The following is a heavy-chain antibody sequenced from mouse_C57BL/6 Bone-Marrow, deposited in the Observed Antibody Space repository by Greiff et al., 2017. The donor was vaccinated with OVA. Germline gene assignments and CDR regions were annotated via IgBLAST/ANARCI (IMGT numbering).Heavy chain of an antibody. CDR3: AREGILPAWDY. CDR1: GYSITSGYY. J-gene: IGHJ4*01. D-gene: IGHD1-1*01. CDR2: ISYGGSN. Sequence: EVKLQESGPGLVKPSQSLSLTCSVTGYSITSGYYWNWIRQFPGNKLEWMGYISYGGSNNYNPSLQNRISIARDTSKNQFLLKLDAVTSKDTAACDCAREGILPAWDYWGQGTSVTVSS. V-gene: IGHV3-6*01.